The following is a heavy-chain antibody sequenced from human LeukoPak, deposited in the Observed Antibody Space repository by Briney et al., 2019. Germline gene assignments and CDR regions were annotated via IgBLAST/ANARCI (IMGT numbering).Heavy chain of an antibody. V-gene: IGHV3-23*01. CDR2: ISGSGGST. CDR3: AKEAGRDYYDNSGYSPLDY. CDR1: GFTFSTYG. J-gene: IGHJ4*02. D-gene: IGHD3-22*01. Sequence: PGGSLRLSCAASGFTFSTYGMSWVRQAPGKGLEWVSGISGSGGSTYYADSVKGRFTISRDNSKNTLYLQMNSLTAEDTAVYYCAKEAGRDYYDNSGYSPLDYWGQGTLVTVSS.